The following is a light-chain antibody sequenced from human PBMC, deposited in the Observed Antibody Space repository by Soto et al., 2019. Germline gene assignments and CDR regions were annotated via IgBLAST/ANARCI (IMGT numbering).Light chain of an antibody. CDR2: EVT. V-gene: IGLV2-14*01. CDR1: SSNVGGYNY. CDR3: SSFTSSNTWL. Sequence: QSALTQPASVSGSPGQSITISCTGTSSNVGGYNYVSWYQQYPGKAPKRMIFEVTNRPSGVSDRFSGSKSGNTASLTISGLQAEDEADYYCSSFTSSNTWLFGGGTKLTVL. J-gene: IGLJ3*02.